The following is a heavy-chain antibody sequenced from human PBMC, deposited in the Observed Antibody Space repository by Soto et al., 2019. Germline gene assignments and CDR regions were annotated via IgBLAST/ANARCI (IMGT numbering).Heavy chain of an antibody. Sequence: QVQLVESGGGVVQPGRSLRLSCAASGFTFSSDGMHWVRQAPGKGLEWVAVIWYDGSNKYYADSVKGRFTISRDNSKNTLYLQMNSLRAEDTAVYYCARDRDDYMDDYYYYGMDVWGQGTTVTVSS. CDR2: IWYDGSNK. CDR1: GFTFSSDG. J-gene: IGHJ6*02. V-gene: IGHV3-33*01. CDR3: ARDRDDYMDDYYYYGMDV. D-gene: IGHD4-4*01.